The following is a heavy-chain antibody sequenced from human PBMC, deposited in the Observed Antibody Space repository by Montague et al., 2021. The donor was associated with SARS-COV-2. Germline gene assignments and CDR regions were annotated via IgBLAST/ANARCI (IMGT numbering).Heavy chain of an antibody. Sequence: TLSLTCTVSGDSISYRSYYWGWIRQSAGRKLEWMGRLYTSGSTYYNPSFKSRVTMSLDTSKNLFSLNLSSMTAADTAVYYCARDGADYSFAYYHEMDVWGQGIAVTVSS. V-gene: IGHV4-61*02. CDR1: GDSISYRSYY. CDR2: LYTSGST. D-gene: IGHD5-12*01. CDR3: ARDGADYSFAYYHEMDV. J-gene: IGHJ6*02.